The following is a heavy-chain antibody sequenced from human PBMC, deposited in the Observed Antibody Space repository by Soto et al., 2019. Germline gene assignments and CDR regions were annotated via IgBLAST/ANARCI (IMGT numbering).Heavy chain of an antibody. J-gene: IGHJ5*02. Sequence: TLSLTCTVSGGSISSGGYYWSRIRQHPGKGLEWIGYIYYSGSTYYNPSLKSRVTISVDTSKNQFSLKLSSVTAADTAVYYCARAKKGIAAAENWFDPWGQGTLVTVSS. CDR3: ARAKKGIAAAENWFDP. CDR1: GGSISSGGYY. CDR2: IYYSGST. V-gene: IGHV4-31*03. D-gene: IGHD6-13*01.